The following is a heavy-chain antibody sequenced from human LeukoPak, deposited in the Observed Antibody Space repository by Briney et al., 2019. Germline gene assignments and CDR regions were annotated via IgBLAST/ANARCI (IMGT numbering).Heavy chain of an antibody. CDR1: GFTFSSYW. J-gene: IGHJ4*02. D-gene: IGHD3-10*01. Sequence: PGGSLRLSCAASGFTFSSYWMHWVRQAPGKGLVCVSRINSDGSSTSYADSVKGRFTISRDNAKNTLYLQINSLRAEDTAVYYCVRNGSGSYYTYDYWGQGTLVTVSS. CDR3: VRNGSGSYYTYDY. CDR2: INSDGSST. V-gene: IGHV3-74*01.